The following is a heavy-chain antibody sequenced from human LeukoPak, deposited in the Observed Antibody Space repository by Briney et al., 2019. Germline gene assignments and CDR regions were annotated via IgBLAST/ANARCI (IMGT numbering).Heavy chain of an antibody. D-gene: IGHD2-21*01. V-gene: IGHV3-53*01. Sequence: GGSLRLSCVVSGFTVSSNYMSWVRQAPGKGLEWVSVIDSGGSTYYEDSVKGRFTISRDNSKNTLYHQMSRLRAEDTAVYNCARNIGGVGYWGQGTLVTVSS. J-gene: IGHJ4*02. CDR1: GFTVSSNY. CDR3: ARNIGGVGY. CDR2: IDSGGST.